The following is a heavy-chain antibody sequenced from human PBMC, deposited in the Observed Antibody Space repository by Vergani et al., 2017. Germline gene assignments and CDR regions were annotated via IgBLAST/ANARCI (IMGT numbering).Heavy chain of an antibody. Sequence: QVQLQQWGAGLLKPSETLSLTCAVYGGSFSGYYWSWIRQPPGKGLEWIGEINHCGSTNYNPSLKSRVTISVDTSKNQFSLKLSSVTAADTAVYYCARVNSSSGYFDYWGQGTLVTVSS. CDR1: GGSFSGYY. CDR3: ARVNSSSGYFDY. V-gene: IGHV4-34*01. CDR2: INHCGST. D-gene: IGHD6-6*01. J-gene: IGHJ4*02.